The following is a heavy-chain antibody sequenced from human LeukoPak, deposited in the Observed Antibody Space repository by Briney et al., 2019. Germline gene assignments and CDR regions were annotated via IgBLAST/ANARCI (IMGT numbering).Heavy chain of an antibody. CDR3: ARGSGPLQNIVVVTVPSYFDY. D-gene: IGHD2-21*02. Sequence: SETLSLTCTVSGGSISSYYWNWIRQPPGKGLEWIGYVFYTGRTNYNPSLKSRVTISIDTSKNQFSLKLTSVTTTDTAVYYCARGSGPLQNIVVVTVPSYFDYWGQGPLVTVSS. J-gene: IGHJ4*02. CDR2: VFYTGRT. CDR1: GGSISSYY. V-gene: IGHV4-59*01.